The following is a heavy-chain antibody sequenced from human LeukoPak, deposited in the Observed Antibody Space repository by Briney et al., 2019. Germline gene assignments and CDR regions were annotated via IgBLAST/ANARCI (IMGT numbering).Heavy chain of an antibody. Sequence: ASVKVSCKASGYTFSSYGISWVRQAPGQGLEWMGWISGYNSKTKYAQKFQGRVIMTTDTSTSTAYMELRSLRSDDTAVYYRARSAVTGTSPFDFWGQGTLVTVSS. CDR3: ARSAVTGTSPFDF. V-gene: IGHV1-18*01. D-gene: IGHD6-19*01. CDR1: GYTFSSYG. J-gene: IGHJ4*02. CDR2: ISGYNSKT.